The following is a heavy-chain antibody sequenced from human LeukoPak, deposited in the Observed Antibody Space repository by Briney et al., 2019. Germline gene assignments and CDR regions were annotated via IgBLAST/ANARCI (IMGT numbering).Heavy chain of an antibody. J-gene: IGHJ4*02. Sequence: GGSLRLSCAASGFTFSSYSMNWVRQAPGKGLEWVSSISSSSSYIYYADSVKDRFTISRDNAKNSLYLQMNSLRAEDTAVYYCARGGPGYCSSTSCSKLLGYWGQGTLVTASS. CDR1: GFTFSSYS. CDR2: ISSSSSYI. D-gene: IGHD2-2*01. CDR3: ARGGPGYCSSTSCSKLLGY. V-gene: IGHV3-21*01.